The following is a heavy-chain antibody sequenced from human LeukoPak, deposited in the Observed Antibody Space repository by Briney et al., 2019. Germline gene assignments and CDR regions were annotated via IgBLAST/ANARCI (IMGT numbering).Heavy chain of an antibody. J-gene: IGHJ4*02. Sequence: GGSLRLSCAASGFTFSKYAMSWVRQAPGKGLEWVSGISGSGGSTYYADSVKGRFIISRDNSKNTLYLQMNSLRVEDTAVYYCAKVPRITIFGVVPYYFDYWGQGTLVTVSS. V-gene: IGHV3-23*01. CDR3: AKVPRITIFGVVPYYFDY. CDR2: ISGSGGST. D-gene: IGHD3-3*01. CDR1: GFTFSKYA.